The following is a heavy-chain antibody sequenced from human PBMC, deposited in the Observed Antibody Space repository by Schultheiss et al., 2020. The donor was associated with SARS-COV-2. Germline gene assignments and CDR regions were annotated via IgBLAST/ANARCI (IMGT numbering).Heavy chain of an antibody. D-gene: IGHD2-21*01. CDR3: ALGEDAFDI. CDR2: IIPIFGTA. J-gene: IGHJ3*02. CDR1: GYTFTSYG. V-gene: IGHV1-69*13. Sequence: SVKVSCKASGYTFTSYGISWVRQAPGQGLEWMGGIIPIFGTANYAQKFQGRVTITADESTSTAYMELRSLRSDDTAVYYCALGEDAFDIWGQGTMVTVSS.